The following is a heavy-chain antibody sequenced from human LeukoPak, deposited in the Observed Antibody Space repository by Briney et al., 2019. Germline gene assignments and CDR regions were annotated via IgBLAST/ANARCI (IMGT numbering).Heavy chain of an antibody. J-gene: IGHJ4*02. Sequence: SQTLSLTCVASGCTISSDGFSWSWIPPPPGQGLVWNGNISHSGRTYYNPSLKSRVTISVDWSKNQFSLKLSSVTAADTAVYYCASSYGDYADLDYWGQGTLVTVSS. CDR1: GCTISSDGFS. V-gene: IGHV4-30-2*01. CDR2: ISHSGRT. CDR3: ASSYGDYADLDY. D-gene: IGHD4-17*01.